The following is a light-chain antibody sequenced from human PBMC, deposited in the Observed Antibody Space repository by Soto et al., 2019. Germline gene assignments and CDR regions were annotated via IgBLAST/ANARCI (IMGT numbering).Light chain of an antibody. J-gene: IGLJ2*01. CDR2: EVN. Sequence: QSALTQPPSASGSPGQSVTISCTGTSSDVGHYNYVSWYQQHPGKAPKLLIYEVNKWPSGVPHRFSGAKSGNTASLTVCGLQSADEAEYYCSSYAGSSVVVFVRRTQLTVL. CDR3: SSYAGSSVVV. CDR1: SSDVGHYNY. V-gene: IGLV2-8*01.